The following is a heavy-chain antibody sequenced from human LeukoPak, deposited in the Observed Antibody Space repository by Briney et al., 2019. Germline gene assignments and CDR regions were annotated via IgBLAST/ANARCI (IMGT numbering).Heavy chain of an antibody. CDR2: VNNDGTNT. CDR1: GLTFTRYW. D-gene: IGHD1-26*01. V-gene: IGHV3-74*01. J-gene: IGHJ4*02. CDR3: ANYGGSYPM. Sequence: PGGSLRLSCAASGLTFTRYWMHWIRQVPEKGLAWVSCVNNDGTNTNYADSVKGRFTISRGNAKNTVYLQMNSLRAEDTAVYYCANYGGSYPMWGQGTLVTVSS.